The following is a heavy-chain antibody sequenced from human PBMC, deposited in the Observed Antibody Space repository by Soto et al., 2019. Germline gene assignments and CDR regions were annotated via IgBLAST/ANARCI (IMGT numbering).Heavy chain of an antibody. CDR1: GYTLTEIS. V-gene: IGHV1-24*01. J-gene: IGHJ5*02. CDR3: ASVNFGIWFDP. CDR2: LDPDNGET. D-gene: IGHD3-10*01. Sequence: ASVKVSCKVSGYTLTEISLHWVRQAPGKGLEWMGGLDPDNGETIYAQKSQGRVTMTEDTSTETAFMELSILRSEDTAVYYCASVNFGIWFDPWGQGTLVTVSS.